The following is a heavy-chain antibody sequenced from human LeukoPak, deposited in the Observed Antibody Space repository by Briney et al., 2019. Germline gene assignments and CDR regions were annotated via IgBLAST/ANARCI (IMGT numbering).Heavy chain of an antibody. D-gene: IGHD1-26*01. CDR2: IYSSGST. Sequence: SETLSLTCTVSGGSISSYSWTWIRQPAGKGPEWIGRIYSSGSTNYKPSLKSRVTVSVDMSKKQFSLKLSSVTAADTAVYFCAAAEWEYFYFDSWGQGTLVAVSS. J-gene: IGHJ4*02. CDR3: AAAEWEYFYFDS. CDR1: GGSISSYS. V-gene: IGHV4-4*07.